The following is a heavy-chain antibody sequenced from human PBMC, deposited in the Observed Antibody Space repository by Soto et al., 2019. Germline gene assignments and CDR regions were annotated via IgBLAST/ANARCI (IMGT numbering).Heavy chain of an antibody. J-gene: IGHJ4*01. V-gene: IGHV3-21*01. CDR1: GFTFSRYS. CDR3: ARDADYYDGSGSFDY. D-gene: IGHD3-22*01. CDR2: GSRSSSYI. Sequence: PGGSLRLSCGAAGFTFSRYSMNWVRQAPGKGLEWVSYGSRSSSYIYYADSVKGRFTISRDNAKNSLYLQMNSLRAEDTAVYYCARDADYYDGSGSFDYWGQGTLVTVSS.